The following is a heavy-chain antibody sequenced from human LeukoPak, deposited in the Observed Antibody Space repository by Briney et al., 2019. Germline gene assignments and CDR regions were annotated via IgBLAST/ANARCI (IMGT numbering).Heavy chain of an antibody. J-gene: IGHJ5*02. CDR2: IYYSGST. CDR1: GGSISSYY. D-gene: IGHD1-1*01. Sequence: ASETLSLTCTVSGGSISSYYWSWTRQPPGKGLEWIGYIYYSGSTNYNPSLKSRVTISVDTSKKQFSLKLSSVTAADTAVYYCARGWGSLDWFDPWGQGTLVTVSS. CDR3: ARGWGSLDWFDP. V-gene: IGHV4-59*01.